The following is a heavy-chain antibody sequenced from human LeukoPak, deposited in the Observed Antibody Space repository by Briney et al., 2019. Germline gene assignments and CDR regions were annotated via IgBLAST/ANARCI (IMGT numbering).Heavy chain of an antibody. CDR2: INPSGGST. J-gene: IGHJ4*02. V-gene: IGHV1-46*01. D-gene: IGHD3-22*01. CDR3: ARGARVHLTSSYDSSAIGPAWGFDY. Sequence: ASVKVTCKASGYTFTSYYMHWVRQAPGQGLEWMGIINPSGGSTSYAQKFQGRVTMTRDTSTSTVYMELSSLRSEDTAVYYCARGARVHLTSSYDSSAIGPAWGFDYWGQGTLVTVSS. CDR1: GYTFTSYY.